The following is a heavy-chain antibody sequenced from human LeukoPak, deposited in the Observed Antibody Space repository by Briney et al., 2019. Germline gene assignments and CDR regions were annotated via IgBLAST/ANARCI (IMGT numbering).Heavy chain of an antibody. CDR1: GGSISSRSYY. CDR2: IYYSGST. D-gene: IGHD1-7*01. CDR3: ARHEAGTVGVITTYFDY. Sequence: NSSETLSLTCTVSGGSISSRSYYWGWIRQPPGKGLEWIGSIYYSGSTYYNSSLKSRVTISVDTSKNQFSLKLSSVTAADTAVYYCARHEAGTVGVITTYFDYWGQGTLVTVSS. J-gene: IGHJ4*02. V-gene: IGHV4-39*01.